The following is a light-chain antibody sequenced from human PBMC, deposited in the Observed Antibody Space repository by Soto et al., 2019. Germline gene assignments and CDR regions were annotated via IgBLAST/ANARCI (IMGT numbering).Light chain of an antibody. V-gene: IGLV2-14*01. J-gene: IGLJ1*01. CDR2: YVR. Sequence: QSGLAQPSSVSVSPGQAITLSCPGTSSDLGGYNYVSWYQQHPAKVPKLMIFYVRNRPSGVSDRFSGSKSGNTASLTISGLQAEDEADYYCYSYTTSSTYVFGTGTKVTVL. CDR3: YSYTTSSTYV. CDR1: SSDLGGYNY.